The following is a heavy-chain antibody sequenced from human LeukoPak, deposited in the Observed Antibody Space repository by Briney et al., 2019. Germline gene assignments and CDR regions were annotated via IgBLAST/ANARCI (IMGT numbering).Heavy chain of an antibody. D-gene: IGHD6-13*01. CDR1: GFTFSSYG. CDR2: ISYDGGNK. V-gene: IGHV3-30*03. CDR3: ARDLATAGKFDP. Sequence: GGSLRLSCAASGFTFSSYGMHWVRQAPGKGLEWVALISYDGGNKNYANSVKGRFTISRDNSKNSLYLLMNSLRGEDTAVYYCARDLATAGKFDPWGQGTLVTVSS. J-gene: IGHJ5*02.